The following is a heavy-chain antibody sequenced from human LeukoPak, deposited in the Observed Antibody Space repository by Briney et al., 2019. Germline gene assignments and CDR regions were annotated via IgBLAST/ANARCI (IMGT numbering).Heavy chain of an antibody. CDR1: GYTFTGYY. CDR2: INPNSGGT. D-gene: IGHD6-13*01. Sequence: ASVKVSCKASGYTFTGYYMHWVRQAPGQGLEWMGWINPNSGGTNYAQKFQGRVTMTRDTSISTAYMELSRLRSDDTAVYYCARLSRGSLIAAAGWGWGQGTLVTVSS. V-gene: IGHV1-2*02. CDR3: ARLSRGSLIAAAGWG. J-gene: IGHJ4*02.